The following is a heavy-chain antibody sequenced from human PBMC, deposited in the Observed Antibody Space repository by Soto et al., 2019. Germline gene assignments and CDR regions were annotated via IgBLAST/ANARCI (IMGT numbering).Heavy chain of an antibody. D-gene: IGHD3-3*01. CDR1: GYTFTSYG. J-gene: IGHJ5*02. Sequence: ASVKVSCKASGYTFTSYGISWVRQAPGQGLEWMGWISAYNGNTNYAQKLQGRVTMTTDTSTSTAYMELRSLRSDDTAVYYCARVIYDFWSGYSSSAPWGQGTLVTVSS. CDR2: ISAYNGNT. CDR3: ARVIYDFWSGYSSSAP. V-gene: IGHV1-18*01.